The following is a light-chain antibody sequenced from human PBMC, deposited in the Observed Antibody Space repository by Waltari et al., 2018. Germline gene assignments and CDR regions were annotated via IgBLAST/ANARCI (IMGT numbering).Light chain of an antibody. CDR2: DSS. CDR3: QQRCNWLT. J-gene: IGKJ4*01. Sequence: EIVLTQSPATLSLSPGERATLSCRASQSVSSYLAWYTQKPGQAPRLLIYDSSNRATGIPARFSGSGSGTDFSLTISSREPEDFAVYYCQQRCNWLTFGGVTKVEIK. CDR1: QSVSSY. V-gene: IGKV3-11*01.